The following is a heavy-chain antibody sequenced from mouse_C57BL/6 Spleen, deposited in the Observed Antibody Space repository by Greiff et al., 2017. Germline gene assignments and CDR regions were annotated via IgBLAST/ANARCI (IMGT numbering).Heavy chain of an antibody. Sequence: VQLLQPGAELVKPGASVKLSCKASGYTFTSYWMHWVKQRPGQGLEWIGMIHPNSGSTNYNEKFKSKATLTVDKSSSTAYMQLSSLTSEDSAVYYCAKLRYYAMDYWGQGTSVTVSS. CDR2: IHPNSGST. V-gene: IGHV1-64*01. CDR3: AKLRYYAMDY. D-gene: IGHD2-4*01. CDR1: GYTFTSYW. J-gene: IGHJ4*01.